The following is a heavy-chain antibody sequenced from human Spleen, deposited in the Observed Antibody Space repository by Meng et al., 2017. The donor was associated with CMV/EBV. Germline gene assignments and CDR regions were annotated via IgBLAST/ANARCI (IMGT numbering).Heavy chain of an antibody. Sequence: ASVKVSCKASGYTFTGYYMHWVRQAPGQGLEWMGWINPNSGGTNYAQKFQGRVSMNSDTSTSTAYMDLSSLKSDDTAVYYCARDGGGEDFWTDYYQYYAMDVWGQGTTVTVSS. V-gene: IGHV1-2*02. CDR1: GYTFTGYY. J-gene: IGHJ6*02. D-gene: IGHD3/OR15-3a*01. CDR3: ARDGGGEDFWTDYYQYYAMDV. CDR2: INPNSGGT.